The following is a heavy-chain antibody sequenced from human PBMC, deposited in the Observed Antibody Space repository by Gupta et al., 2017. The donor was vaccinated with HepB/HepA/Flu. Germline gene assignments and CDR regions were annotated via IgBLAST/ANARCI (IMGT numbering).Heavy chain of an antibody. J-gene: IGHJ4*02. CDR2: ISGSGGNT. Sequence: EVPLLESGGGLVQPGGSLRLSCAASGFLFSNYAMTWVRLAPGKGLEWVSEISGSGGNTYYAESGKGRFTISRDNFKNTLYLQMHSLRAEDTALYYCAKDLTGTYSDYFDDWGQGTLVTVSS. CDR1: GFLFSNYA. CDR3: AKDLTGTYSDYFDD. D-gene: IGHD7-27*01. V-gene: IGHV3-23*01.